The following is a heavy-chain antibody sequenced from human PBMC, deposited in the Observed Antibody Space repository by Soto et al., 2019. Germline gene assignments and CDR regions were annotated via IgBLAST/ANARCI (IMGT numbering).Heavy chain of an antibody. CDR3: AREPLKWYGMDV. CDR1: GGSISSGDYS. J-gene: IGHJ6*02. D-gene: IGHD1-26*01. CDR2: IFYTGST. Sequence: PSETLSLTCTVSGGSISSGDYSWSWIRQSPGTGLEWIGYIFYTGSTYYNPSLRSRLAISVDTSKNQFSLKLSSVTAADAAVYYGAREPLKWYGMDVWGQGTTVTVSS. V-gene: IGHV4-30-4*01.